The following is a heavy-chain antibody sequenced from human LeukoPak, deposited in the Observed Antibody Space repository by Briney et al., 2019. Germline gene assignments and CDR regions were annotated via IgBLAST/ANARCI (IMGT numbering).Heavy chain of an antibody. Sequence: GASVKVSCKASGYTFTGYYMHWVRQAPGQGLEWMGWINPNSGGTNYAQKFQGRVTMTRDTSISTAYMELSRLRSGDTAVYYCARDRNSGVIGVNWFDPWGQGTLVTVSS. D-gene: IGHD3-10*01. CDR2: INPNSGGT. V-gene: IGHV1-2*02. CDR1: GYTFTGYY. CDR3: ARDRNSGVIGVNWFDP. J-gene: IGHJ5*02.